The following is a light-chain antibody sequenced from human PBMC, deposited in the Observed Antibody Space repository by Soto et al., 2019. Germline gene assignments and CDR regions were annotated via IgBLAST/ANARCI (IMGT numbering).Light chain of an antibody. V-gene: IGLV2-14*02. Sequence: QSVLTQPASVSGSPGQSITISCTGTSSDIGNYNLVFWYQQHPGKAPKLMIHEVSNRPSGVSNRFSGSKSGNTASLTISGLQAEDEADYYCSSYTSSRAYVFGIGTKVTVL. J-gene: IGLJ1*01. CDR2: EVS. CDR1: SSDIGNYNL. CDR3: SSYTSSRAYV.